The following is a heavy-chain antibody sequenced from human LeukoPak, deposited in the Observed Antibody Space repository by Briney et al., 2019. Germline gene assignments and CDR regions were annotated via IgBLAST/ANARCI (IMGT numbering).Heavy chain of an antibody. CDR1: NYSISSGYY. CDR2: IYHSGTT. V-gene: IGHV4-38-2*02. CDR3: ARRILMDV. Sequence: PSETLSLTCTVSNYSISSGYYWGRIRQPPGKGLEWIGTIYHSGTTYYNPSLKRRVTISVDTSKNQFSLKLSSVTAADTAVYYCARRILMDVWGKETTVTVSS. J-gene: IGHJ6*04. D-gene: IGHD2-15*01.